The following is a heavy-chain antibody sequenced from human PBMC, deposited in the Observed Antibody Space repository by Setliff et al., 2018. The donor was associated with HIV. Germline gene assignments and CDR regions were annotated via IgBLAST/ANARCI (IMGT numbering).Heavy chain of an antibody. Sequence: PGGSLRLSCAASGLTFSAAWMHWVRQGPGKGLVWVSRISTDESNTVYADSVKARFTISRDNAKNTVYLQMNSLRAEDTGVYYCARAGFLGSFDFWGQGTVVTVSS. CDR2: ISTDESNT. V-gene: IGHV3-74*01. D-gene: IGHD3-3*01. CDR1: GLTFSAAW. CDR3: ARAGFLGSFDF. J-gene: IGHJ3*01.